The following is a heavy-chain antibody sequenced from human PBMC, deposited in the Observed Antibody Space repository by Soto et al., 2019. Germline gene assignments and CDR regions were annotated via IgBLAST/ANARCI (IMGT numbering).Heavy chain of an antibody. CDR1: GFTFDDYA. J-gene: IGHJ4*02. Sequence: EVQLVESGGGLVQPGRSLRLSCAASGFTFDDYAMHWVRQAPGKGLEWVSGISWNSGSIGYADSVKGRFTISRDNAKNSLYLQMNSLRAEDTALYYCAKSLGYGSGGSCYSREFDYWGQGTLVTVSS. CDR2: ISWNSGSI. CDR3: AKSLGYGSGGSCYSREFDY. D-gene: IGHD2-15*01. V-gene: IGHV3-9*01.